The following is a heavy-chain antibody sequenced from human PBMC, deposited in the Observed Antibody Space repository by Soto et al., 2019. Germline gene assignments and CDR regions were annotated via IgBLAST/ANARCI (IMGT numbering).Heavy chain of an antibody. CDR2: IGTAGDT. V-gene: IGHV3-13*01. CDR3: ARGACSNANCYFYYYAMDV. J-gene: IGHJ6*02. D-gene: IGHD2-2*01. Sequence: VQLVESGGGLVQPGGSLRLSCAASGFTFNNYNMHWVRQATGKGLEWVSGIGTAGDTYYPGSVKGRFTISRENVKNSLYLQLNSLRAEDTAVYYCARGACSNANCYFYYYAMDVWGQGTTVTVSS. CDR1: GFTFNNYN.